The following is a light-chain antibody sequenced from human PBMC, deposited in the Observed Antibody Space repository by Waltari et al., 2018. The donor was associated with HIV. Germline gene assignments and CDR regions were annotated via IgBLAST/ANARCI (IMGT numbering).Light chain of an antibody. J-gene: IGLJ2*01. CDR3: AAWDDSLNGPV. CDR1: SSTIETKT. V-gene: IGLV1-44*01. Sequence: QSVLTQAPSASGTPGQRVTISCSGSSSTIETKTVNWYQQLPGTAPKLLIYSSNQRPSGVPARFSGSKSGTSASLAISGLQSEDEADYYCAAWDDSLNGPVFGGGTKLTVL. CDR2: SSN.